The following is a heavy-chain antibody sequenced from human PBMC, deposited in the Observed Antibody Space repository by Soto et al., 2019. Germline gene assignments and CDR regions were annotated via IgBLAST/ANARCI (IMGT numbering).Heavy chain of an antibody. J-gene: IGHJ4*02. D-gene: IGHD1-26*01. CDR3: ARSGSYDPWDY. Sequence: GGSLRLSCAASGFTLSDYYMDWVRQAPGKGLEWVGRTRNKANSYTTEYAASVKGRFTISRDDSKNSLYLQMNSLKTEDTAVYYCARSGSYDPWDYWGQGTLVTVSS. CDR1: GFTLSDYY. CDR2: TRNKANSYTT. V-gene: IGHV3-72*01.